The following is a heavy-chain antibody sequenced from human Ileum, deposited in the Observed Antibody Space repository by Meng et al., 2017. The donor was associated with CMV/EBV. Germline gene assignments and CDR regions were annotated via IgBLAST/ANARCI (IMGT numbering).Heavy chain of an antibody. J-gene: IGHJ4*02. CDR3: ASDTGGSWYSD. CDR2: VSHTGDT. CDR1: GFTFSSYW. Sequence: ESLKISCEASGFTFSSYWMHWIRQSPAKGLEWIGYVSHTGDTNYNPSLRTRVTISLDTSLSQFSLIVSSLTAADSAVYFCASDTGGSWYSDWGPGTLVTVSS. V-gene: IGHV4-59*01. D-gene: IGHD6-13*01.